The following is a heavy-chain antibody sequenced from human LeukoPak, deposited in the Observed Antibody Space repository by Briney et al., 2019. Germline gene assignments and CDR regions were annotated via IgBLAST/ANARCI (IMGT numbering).Heavy chain of an antibody. CDR1: GFTFSDYY. D-gene: IGHD4-11*01. Sequence: PGGSLRLSCAASGFTFSDYYMSWIRQAPGKGLEWVSYISSSGSTIYYADSVKGRFTISRDNAKNSLYLQMNSLRAEDTAVYYCARDRAVTGHYYYYYGMDVWGQGTTVTVSS. J-gene: IGHJ6*02. CDR2: ISSSGSTI. V-gene: IGHV3-11*01. CDR3: ARDRAVTGHYYYYYGMDV.